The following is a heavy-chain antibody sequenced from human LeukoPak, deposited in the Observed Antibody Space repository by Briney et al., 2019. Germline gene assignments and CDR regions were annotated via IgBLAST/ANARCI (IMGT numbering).Heavy chain of an antibody. Sequence: PGGSLRLSCAASGFTLSSYAMSWVRQAPGKGLEWVSATSSSDAGTYYAESVRGRFTISRDNAKNSLYLQMNSLRAEDTALYHCARAGGSYLLISHYYYYMDVWGKGTTVTISS. J-gene: IGHJ6*03. CDR2: TSSSDAGT. CDR3: ARAGGSYLLISHYYYYMDV. D-gene: IGHD3-16*01. CDR1: GFTLSSYA. V-gene: IGHV3-23*01.